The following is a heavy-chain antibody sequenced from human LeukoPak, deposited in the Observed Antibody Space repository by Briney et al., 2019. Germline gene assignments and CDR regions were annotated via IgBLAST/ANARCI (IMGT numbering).Heavy chain of an antibody. J-gene: IGHJ4*02. Sequence: GESLKISCEGSGYSFSNDWIGWVRQIPGKGLEWMGIIYPGDSDTTYSPSFQGQVTISADKSISTAYLQWSSLEASDTAMYYCARRGCNGGSCYGYWGQGTLVTVSS. CDR2: IYPGDSDT. V-gene: IGHV5-51*01. CDR1: GYSFSNDW. CDR3: ARRGCNGGSCYGY. D-gene: IGHD2-15*01.